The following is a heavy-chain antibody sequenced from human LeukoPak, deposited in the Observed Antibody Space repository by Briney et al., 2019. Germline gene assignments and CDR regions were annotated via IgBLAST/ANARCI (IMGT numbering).Heavy chain of an antibody. V-gene: IGHV1-3*01. CDR1: GYTFTSYA. J-gene: IGHJ6*04. D-gene: IGHD5-18*01. Sequence: ASVKVSCKASGYTFTSYAMHWVRQAPGQRLEWMGWINAGNGNTKYSQKFQGRVTITRDTSASTAYMELSSLRSEDTAVYYCAREPAMGPYYYYGMDVWDKGTTVTVSS. CDR2: INAGNGNT. CDR3: AREPAMGPYYYYGMDV.